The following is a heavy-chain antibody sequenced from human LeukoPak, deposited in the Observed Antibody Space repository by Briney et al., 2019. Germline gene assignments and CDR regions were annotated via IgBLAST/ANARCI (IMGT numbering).Heavy chain of an antibody. CDR3: AKFAETRRGSGSYYRFYPSDYFDY. V-gene: IGHV3-23*01. CDR2: ISGSGGST. Sequence: PGGSLRLSCAASGFTFSSYAMSWVRQAPGKGLEWVSAISGSGGSTYYADSVKGRFTISRDNSKNTLYLQMNSLRAEDTAVYYCAKFAETRRGSGSYYRFYPSDYFDYWGQGTLVTVSS. D-gene: IGHD3-10*01. J-gene: IGHJ4*02. CDR1: GFTFSSYA.